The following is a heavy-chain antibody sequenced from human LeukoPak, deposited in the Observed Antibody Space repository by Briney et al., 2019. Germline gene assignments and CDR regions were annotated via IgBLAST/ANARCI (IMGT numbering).Heavy chain of an antibody. D-gene: IGHD2-15*01. J-gene: IGHJ5*02. V-gene: IGHV3-21*01. Sequence: GESLKISCAASGFTFSSYSMNWVRQAPGKGLEWVSSISSSSSYIYYADSVKGRFTISRDNAKNSLYLQMNSLRAEDTAVYYCARGLGYCSGGSCYVERGGFDPWGQGTLVTVSS. CDR2: ISSSSSYI. CDR3: ARGLGYCSGGSCYVERGGFDP. CDR1: GFTFSSYS.